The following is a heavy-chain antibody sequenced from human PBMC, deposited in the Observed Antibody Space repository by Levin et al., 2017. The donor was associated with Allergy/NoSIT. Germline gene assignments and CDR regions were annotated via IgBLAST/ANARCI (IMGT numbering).Heavy chain of an antibody. V-gene: IGHV3-13*01. CDR2: IGTAGDT. D-gene: IGHD3-3*01. CDR1: GFTFSSYD. CDR3: ARSLDFWSGYSSGNWYFDL. Sequence: GGSLRLSCAASGFTFSSYDMHWVRQATGKGLEWVSAIGTAGDTYYPGSVKGRFTISRENAKNSLYLQMNSLRAGDTAVYYCARSLDFWSGYSSGNWYFDLWGRGTLVTVSS. J-gene: IGHJ2*01.